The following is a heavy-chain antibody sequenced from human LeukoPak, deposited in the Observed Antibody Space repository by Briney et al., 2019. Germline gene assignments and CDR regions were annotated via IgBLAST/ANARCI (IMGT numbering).Heavy chain of an antibody. V-gene: IGHV4-39*01. CDR3: ARQFGGSSFIDY. J-gene: IGHJ4*02. CDR2: IYYSGRA. CDR1: VGSISSSSYY. D-gene: IGHD3-10*01. Sequence: SETVSLTCTVSVGSISSSSYYWAWTRQPPGKGVEWIGHIYYSGRAYYNPSIKSRVTISVDTSKNQFSLNLSSVTAADTAVYYCARQFGGSSFIDYWGQGTLVTVTS.